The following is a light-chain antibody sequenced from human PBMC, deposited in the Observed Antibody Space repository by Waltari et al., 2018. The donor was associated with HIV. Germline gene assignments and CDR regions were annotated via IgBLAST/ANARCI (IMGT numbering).Light chain of an antibody. V-gene: IGLV1-40*01. CDR1: SSNIGAGYD. CDR2: GNS. J-gene: IGLJ2*01. Sequence: QSVLTQPPSVSGAPGQRVTISCPGSSSNIGAGYDVHWYQQLPRTAPKLLIYGNSNRPSGVPDRFSGSKSGTSASLAITGLQAEDEADYYCQSYDGSLSGSIFGGGTKLTVL. CDR3: QSYDGSLSGSI.